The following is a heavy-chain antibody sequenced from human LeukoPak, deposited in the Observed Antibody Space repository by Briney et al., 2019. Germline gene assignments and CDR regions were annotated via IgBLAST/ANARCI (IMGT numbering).Heavy chain of an antibody. CDR2: INASNGNT. CDR3: ARESLYCSSTSCYRGWFDP. J-gene: IGHJ5*02. Sequence: ASVKVSCKASGYTFTSYAMHWVRQAPGQRLEWMGWINASNGNTKYSQKFQGRVTITRDTSASTAYMELSSLRSEDTAVYYCARESLYCSSTSCYRGWFDPWGQGTLVTVSS. CDR1: GYTFTSYA. V-gene: IGHV1-3*01. D-gene: IGHD2-2*02.